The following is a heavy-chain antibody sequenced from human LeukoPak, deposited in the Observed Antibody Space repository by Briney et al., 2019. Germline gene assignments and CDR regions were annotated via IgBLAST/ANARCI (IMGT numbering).Heavy chain of an antibody. V-gene: IGHV3-66*01. CDR1: GFTVSSNY. CDR2: IYSGGTT. J-gene: IGHJ4*02. Sequence: PGGSLRLSCAASGFTVSSNYMSWVRQAPGKGLEWVSVIYSGGTTLYADSVRGRFTISRDSSKNTLSLQMNSLRAEDTAVYYCARVSTLGWSSSLTGFDCWGQGTLVTVSS. CDR3: ARVSTLGWSSSLTGFDC. D-gene: IGHD6-13*01.